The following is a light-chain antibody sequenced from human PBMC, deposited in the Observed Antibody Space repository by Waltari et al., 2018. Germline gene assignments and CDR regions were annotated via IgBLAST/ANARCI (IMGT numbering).Light chain of an antibody. J-gene: IGLJ1*01. CDR1: SSNIGRNH. CDR3: ATWDDSLSGGV. Sequence: QSVVTQPPSASGTPGQRVTIFCSGSSSNIGRNHVYWYRQFPGAAPKLLIYRDDQRPSGVADRFSGSKSGPSASLAIGGLRSEDEADYYCATWDDSLSGGVFGTGTKVTVV. V-gene: IGLV1-47*01. CDR2: RDD.